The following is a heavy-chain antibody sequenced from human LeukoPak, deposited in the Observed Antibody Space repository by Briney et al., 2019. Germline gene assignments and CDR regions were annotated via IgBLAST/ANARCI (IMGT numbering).Heavy chain of an antibody. CDR3: ARDAMVRGALMGPRAFDI. D-gene: IGHD3-10*01. Sequence: ASVKVSCKASGYTFTSYGISWVRQAPGQGLEWMGWISAYNGNTNYAQKLQGRVTMTTDTSTSTAYMELRSLRSDDTAVYYCARDAMVRGALMGPRAFDIWGQGTMVTVSS. CDR2: ISAYNGNT. CDR1: GYTFTSYG. V-gene: IGHV1-18*01. J-gene: IGHJ3*02.